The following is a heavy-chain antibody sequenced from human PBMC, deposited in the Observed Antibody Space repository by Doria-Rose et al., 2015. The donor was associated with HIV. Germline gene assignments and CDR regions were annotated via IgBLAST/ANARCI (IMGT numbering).Heavy chain of an antibody. Sequence: REPPGNGLEWIGKIHYSGTTRYNPSPKSRATISVDTSKNQFSLNLTSVTAADTAVYYCTRGVRQSVYYYDMDIWAKGTTVTV. V-gene: IGHV4-34*01. CDR2: IHYSGTT. D-gene: IGHD3-10*01. CDR3: TRGVRQSVYYYDMDI. J-gene: IGHJ6*03.